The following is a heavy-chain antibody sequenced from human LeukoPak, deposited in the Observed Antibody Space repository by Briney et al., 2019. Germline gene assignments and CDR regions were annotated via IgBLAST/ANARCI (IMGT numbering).Heavy chain of an antibody. D-gene: IGHD3-16*01. J-gene: IGHJ4*02. CDR2: IYYTGRT. CDR1: GGSISSSSYY. CDR3: ASLGKLGYYFDY. Sequence: SETLSLTCTVSGGSISSSSYYWGWIRQPPGKGMEWIGSIYYTGRTYYNPSLESRITISVDTSKNQFSLKLSSVTAADTAMYYCASLGKLGYYFDYWGQGTPVTVSS. V-gene: IGHV4-39*01.